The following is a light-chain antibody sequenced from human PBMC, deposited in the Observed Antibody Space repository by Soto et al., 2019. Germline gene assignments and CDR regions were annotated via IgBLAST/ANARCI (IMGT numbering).Light chain of an antibody. J-gene: IGKJ4*01. Sequence: DIQMTQYPSSLSASVGDRVTITCEASRDITNYLNWYQQKPGKAPQLLINDASNLETGVSSRFSGGGTGTDFTFTISSLQPEDSATYYCQQYDNLPLTFGGGTKVEIK. V-gene: IGKV1-33*01. CDR1: RDITNY. CDR2: DAS. CDR3: QQYDNLPLT.